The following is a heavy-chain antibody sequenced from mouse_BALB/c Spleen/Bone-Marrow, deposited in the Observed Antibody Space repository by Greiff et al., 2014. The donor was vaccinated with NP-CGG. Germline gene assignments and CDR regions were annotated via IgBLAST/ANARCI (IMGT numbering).Heavy chain of an antibody. CDR3: ARYRYDWYFDV. Sequence: QVQLQQSGAELARPGASVKMSCKASGYTFTSYTMHWVKQRPGQGLEWIGYINPSSGYTNYNQKFKDKATSTADKSSSTAYMQLSSLTSEDSAVYYCARYRYDWYFDVWGAGTTVTVSS. V-gene: IGHV1-4*01. CDR1: GYTFTSYT. D-gene: IGHD2-14*01. J-gene: IGHJ1*01. CDR2: INPSSGYT.